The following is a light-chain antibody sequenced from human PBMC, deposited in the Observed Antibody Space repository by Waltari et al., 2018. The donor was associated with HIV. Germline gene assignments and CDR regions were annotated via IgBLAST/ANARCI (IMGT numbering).Light chain of an antibody. CDR1: SSDFGGYNY. Sequence: QSALTQPASVSGSPGQSITIACTGTSSDFGGYNYVSWYQQHPGEAPKLIIYDVNKRPSGVSNRFSGSKSGNTASLTISGLQAEDEADYSCCSFAGSSAFRVFGGGTKLTVL. CDR3: CSFAGSSAFRV. J-gene: IGLJ3*02. V-gene: IGLV2-23*02. CDR2: DVN.